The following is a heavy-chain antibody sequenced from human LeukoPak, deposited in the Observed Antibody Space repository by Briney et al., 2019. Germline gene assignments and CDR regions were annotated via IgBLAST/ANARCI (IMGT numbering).Heavy chain of an antibody. CDR3: ARDNDFFDY. CDR2: IHSSGST. V-gene: IGHV4-4*07. J-gene: IGHJ4*02. Sequence: SSETLSLTCTVSGGSISSYYWSWIRQPPGKALEWIGRIHSSGSTHYNPSLKSRVTMSLDTSKNQFSRKLTSVTAADTAVYYCARDNDFFDYWGQGTLVTVSS. CDR1: GGSISSYY.